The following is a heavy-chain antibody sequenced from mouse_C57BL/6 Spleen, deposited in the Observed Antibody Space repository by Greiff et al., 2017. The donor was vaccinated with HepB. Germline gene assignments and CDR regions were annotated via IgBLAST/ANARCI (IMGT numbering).Heavy chain of an antibody. CDR2: IDPSDSYT. CDR1: GYTFTSYW. Sequence: VQLQQPGAELVMPGASVKLSCKASGYTFTSYWMHWVKQRPGQGLEWIGEIDPSDSYTNYNQKFKGKSTLTVDKSSSTAYMQLSSLTSEDSAVYYCARWGYDYFYAMDYWGQGTSVTVSS. D-gene: IGHD2-4*01. J-gene: IGHJ4*01. V-gene: IGHV1-69*01. CDR3: ARWGYDYFYAMDY.